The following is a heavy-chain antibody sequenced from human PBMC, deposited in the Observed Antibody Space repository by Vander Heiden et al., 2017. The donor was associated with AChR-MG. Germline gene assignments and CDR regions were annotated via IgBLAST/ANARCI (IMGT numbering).Heavy chain of an antibody. V-gene: IGHV3-30*18. CDR2: ISFDGPNK. Sequence: QVQLVESGGGVVQPGRSLRLSCAASGFPFRSYGMPWVRQAPGKGLEWAAVISFDGPNKYHADSVKGRFTISRDNSKNTLDLQMNSLRAEDTAVYYCAKLIVVLSAANEGGNDYWGQGTLVTVSS. CDR1: GFPFRSYG. J-gene: IGHJ4*02. D-gene: IGHD2-2*01. CDR3: AKLIVVLSAANEGGNDY.